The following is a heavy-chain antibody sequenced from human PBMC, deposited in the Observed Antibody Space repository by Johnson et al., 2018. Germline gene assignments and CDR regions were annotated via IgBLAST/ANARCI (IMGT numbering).Heavy chain of an antibody. CDR1: GYTFTSYD. CDR2: MSPDNGNT. D-gene: IGHD4-11*01. V-gene: IGHV1-8*01. Sequence: QVQLVQSGAEVKKPGASVKVSCKASGYTFTSYDINGVRQATGQGLEWLGWMSPDNGNTGEAPKFHGSFTMTRNTSISTAYMEVRSLTSEDTAVYYCARPPYDNSGWGQGTLVTVSS. CDR3: ARPPYDNSG. J-gene: IGHJ4*02.